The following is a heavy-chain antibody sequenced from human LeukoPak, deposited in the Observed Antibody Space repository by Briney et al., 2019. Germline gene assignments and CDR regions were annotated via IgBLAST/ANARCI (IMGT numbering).Heavy chain of an antibody. Sequence: PSETLSLTCTVSGGSISSGGYYWSWIRQLPGKGLEWIGYIYYSGITYYNPSLKSRVTMSVDTSKNQFSLKLSSVTAADTAVYYCARVPYSSGWYFDYWGQGTLVTVSS. J-gene: IGHJ4*02. CDR3: ARVPYSSGWYFDY. D-gene: IGHD6-19*01. CDR1: GGSISSGGYY. CDR2: IYYSGIT. V-gene: IGHV4-31*03.